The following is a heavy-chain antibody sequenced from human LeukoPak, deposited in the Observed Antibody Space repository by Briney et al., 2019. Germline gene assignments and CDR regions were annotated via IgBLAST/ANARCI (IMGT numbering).Heavy chain of an antibody. D-gene: IGHD6-6*01. Sequence: PGGSLRLSCAASGFTFSSYWMSWVRQAPGKGLEWVANIKQDGSEKYYVDSVKGRFTISRDNAKNSLYLQMNSLRAEDTAVYYYAREPGSSSEYYYYYYGMDVWGQGTTVTVSS. CDR2: IKQDGSEK. CDR1: GFTFSSYW. V-gene: IGHV3-7*03. CDR3: AREPGSSSEYYYYYYGMDV. J-gene: IGHJ6*02.